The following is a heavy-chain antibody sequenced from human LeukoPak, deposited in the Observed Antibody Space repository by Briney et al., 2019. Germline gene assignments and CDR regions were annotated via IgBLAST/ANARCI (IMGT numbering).Heavy chain of an antibody. J-gene: IGHJ6*03. CDR1: GYTFTGYY. D-gene: IGHD3-3*01. Sequence: ASVKVSCKASGYTFTGYYMHWVRQAPGQGLEWMGRINPNSGGTNYAQKFQGRVTVTRDTSISTAYMELSRLRSDDTAVYYCARGVGVTIFGVVIVEDYYYFMDVWGKGTTVTVSS. V-gene: IGHV1-2*06. CDR3: ARGVGVTIFGVVIVEDYYYFMDV. CDR2: INPNSGGT.